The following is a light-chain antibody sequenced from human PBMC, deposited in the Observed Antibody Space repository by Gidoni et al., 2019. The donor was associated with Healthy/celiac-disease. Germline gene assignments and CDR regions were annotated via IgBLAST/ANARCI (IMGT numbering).Light chain of an antibody. J-gene: IGKJ1*01. CDR2: GAS. CDR3: QQYNNWPPVT. V-gene: IGKV3-15*01. Sequence: EIVLTQSPATLSVSPGESATLSCRASQSVSSYLAWYQQKPGQAPRLLIYGASTRATGIPARFSGSGSGTEFTLTISSLQAEDFAVYYCQQYNNWPPVTFXQXTKVEIK. CDR1: QSVSSY.